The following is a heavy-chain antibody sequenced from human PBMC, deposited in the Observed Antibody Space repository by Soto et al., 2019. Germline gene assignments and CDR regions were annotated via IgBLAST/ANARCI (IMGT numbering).Heavy chain of an antibody. CDR2: ISYNGST. Sequence: SETLSLTCTVSGGSISSGDYFWAWIRQPPGKGLEWIGTISYNGSTNYNPSLKSRVTISVDTSKNQFSLKLSSVTAADTAVYYSARGLRWARVGTKNYDSSGYFFDYWGQGTLITVSS. V-gene: IGHV4-39*07. CDR1: GGSISSGDYF. D-gene: IGHD3-22*01. CDR3: ARGLRWARVGTKNYDSSGYFFDY. J-gene: IGHJ4*02.